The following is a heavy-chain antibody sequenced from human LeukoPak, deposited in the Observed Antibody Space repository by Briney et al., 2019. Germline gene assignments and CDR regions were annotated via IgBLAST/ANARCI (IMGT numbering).Heavy chain of an antibody. V-gene: IGHV4-34*01. D-gene: IGHD3-10*01. Sequence: SETLSLTCAVYGGSFSGYYWSWIRQPPGEGLEWIGEINHSGSTNYNPSLKSRVTISVDTSKNQFSLKLTSVTAADTAVYFCARGLSGSTSSYYGSGSYLWYFDLWGRGTLVTVSS. CDR3: ARGLSGSTSSYYGSGSYLWYFDL. J-gene: IGHJ2*01. CDR1: GGSFSGYY. CDR2: INHSGST.